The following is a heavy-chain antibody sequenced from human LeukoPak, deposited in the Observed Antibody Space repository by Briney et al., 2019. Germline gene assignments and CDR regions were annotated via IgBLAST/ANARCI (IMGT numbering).Heavy chain of an antibody. V-gene: IGHV3-33*01. J-gene: IGHJ4*02. Sequence: GGSLRLSCAASGFTFSSYGMHWVRQAPGKGLGWVAVIWYDGSKKYYGDSVKGRFTISRDNSKNTLYLQMNSLRAEDTAVYYCARDGQDYGDYLGQGTLVTVSS. CDR3: ARDGQDYGDY. CDR1: GFTFSSYG. CDR2: IWYDGSKK. D-gene: IGHD3/OR15-3a*01.